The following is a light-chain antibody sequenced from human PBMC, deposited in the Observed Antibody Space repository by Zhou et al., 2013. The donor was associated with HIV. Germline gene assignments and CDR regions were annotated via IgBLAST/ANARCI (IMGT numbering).Light chain of an antibody. CDR2: DAS. Sequence: DIQMTQSPSSLSASVGDRVTITCRASQDITHYLAWYQQKPGKAPKLLIYDASSLKTGVPSTVSGSGSGTEFTLTISSLQPEDIATYYCQQYNRLPLTFGGGTKVEIK. CDR1: QDITHY. V-gene: IGKV1-33*01. J-gene: IGKJ4*01. CDR3: QQYNRLPLT.